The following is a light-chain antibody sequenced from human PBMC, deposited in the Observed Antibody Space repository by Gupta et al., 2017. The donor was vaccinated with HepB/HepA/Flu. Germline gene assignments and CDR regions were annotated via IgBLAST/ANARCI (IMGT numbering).Light chain of an antibody. J-gene: IGKJ2*04. CDR2: DAS. Sequence: EIVLTQSPAPLSLSPGERAPLSCRASQSVSSYLAWYQQKPGQAPRLLIYDASNRATGIPARFSGSGSGTDFTLTISSLEPEDFAVYYCQQRSNWPMCSFGQGTKMEIK. CDR1: QSVSSY. CDR3: QQRSNWPMCS. V-gene: IGKV3-11*01.